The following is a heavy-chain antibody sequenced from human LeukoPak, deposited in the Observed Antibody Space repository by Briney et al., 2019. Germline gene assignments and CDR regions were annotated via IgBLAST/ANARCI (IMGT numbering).Heavy chain of an antibody. CDR2: ISSSSDYI. D-gene: IGHD2-2*01. V-gene: IGHV3-21*01. J-gene: IGHJ3*02. Sequence: GGSLRLSCAASGFTFSSYSMNRVRQAPGKGLEWVSAISSSSDYIFYADSVQGRFTISRDNAVNSLFLQMNSLRAEDTAVYYCASRYCTSTNCYAFDIWGQGTMVTVSS. CDR1: GFTFSSYS. CDR3: ASRYCTSTNCYAFDI.